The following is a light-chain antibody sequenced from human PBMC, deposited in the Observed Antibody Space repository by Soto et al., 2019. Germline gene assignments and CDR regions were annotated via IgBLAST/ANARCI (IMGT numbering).Light chain of an antibody. V-gene: IGLV2-18*01. CDR3: TYYTSSNTYV. Sequence: QAVVTQPPSVSRSHGQSVTISCTGTSSDVGSYNHVSWYQQPPGTAPKLMIYEVSNRPSGVPDRFSGSKSGNTASLTISGLQAEDEADYYCTYYTSSNTYVFGTGTKVTVL. J-gene: IGLJ1*01. CDR2: EVS. CDR1: SSDVGSYNH.